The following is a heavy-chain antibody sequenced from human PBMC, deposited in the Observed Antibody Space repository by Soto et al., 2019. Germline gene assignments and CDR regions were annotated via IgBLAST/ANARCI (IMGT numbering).Heavy chain of an antibody. CDR1: GGSITTSVL. CDR2: IAHDGHT. V-gene: IGHV4-4*02. CDR3: AGGRDYDY. Sequence: SETLSLTCDVSGGSITTSVLRTWVRQFPGRGLEWIGEIAHDGHTNYNPSLSDRVTMSVDLSTSQFSLNVASVNAADTAVYFCAGGRDYDYWGQGTLVTVSS. J-gene: IGHJ4*02. D-gene: IGHD1-26*01.